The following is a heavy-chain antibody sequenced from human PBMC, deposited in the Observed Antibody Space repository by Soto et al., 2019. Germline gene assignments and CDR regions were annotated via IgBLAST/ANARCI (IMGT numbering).Heavy chain of an antibody. CDR2: IYYSGST. D-gene: IGHD6-13*01. J-gene: IGHJ6*02. Sequence: PSETLSLTCTVSGGSISSGGYYWSWIRQHPGKGLEWIGYIYYSGSTYYNPSLKSRVTISVDTSKNQFSLKLSSVTAADTAVYYCARVRSSWYEDYYYGMDVWGQGTTVTVSS. CDR1: GGSISSGGYY. V-gene: IGHV4-31*03. CDR3: ARVRSSWYEDYYYGMDV.